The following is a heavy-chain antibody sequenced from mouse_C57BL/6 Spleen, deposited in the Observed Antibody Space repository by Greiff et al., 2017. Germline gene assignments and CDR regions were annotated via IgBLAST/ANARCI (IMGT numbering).Heavy chain of an antibody. CDR2: IDPSDSET. J-gene: IGHJ4*01. CDR3: ARTTTGGAMDY. Sequence: QVHVKQPGAELVRPGSSVKLSCKASGYTFTSYWMHWVKQRPIQGLEWIGNIDPSDSETHYNQKFKDKATLTVDKSSSTAYMQLSSLTSEDSAVYYCARTTTGGAMDYWGQGTSVTVSS. CDR1: GYTFTSYW. D-gene: IGHD1-1*01. V-gene: IGHV1-52*01.